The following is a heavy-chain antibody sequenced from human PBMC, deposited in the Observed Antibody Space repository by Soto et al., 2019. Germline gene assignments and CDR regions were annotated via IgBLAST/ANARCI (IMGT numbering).Heavy chain of an antibody. D-gene: IGHD3-10*01. J-gene: IGHJ4*02. CDR1: DDSITGGGYY. Sequence: QVQLQESGPGLVKASQTLSLTCSVSDDSITGGGYYWSWIRQHPAKGLEWIGSIYYRGSTYYNPCRRRRGTISLDPSQARLSLRLTSLTAADTATYYCARGGSGTYHVWGQGTLVTVSS. V-gene: IGHV4-31*02. CDR2: IYYRGST. CDR3: ARGGSGTYHV.